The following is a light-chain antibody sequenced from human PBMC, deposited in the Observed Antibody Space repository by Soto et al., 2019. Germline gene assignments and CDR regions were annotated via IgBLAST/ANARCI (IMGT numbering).Light chain of an antibody. Sequence: EIVLTQSPATLSLSPGERATLSCRASQSVSSNLAWYQQKFGQAPRLLIYGASSRATGIPDRFSGSGSGTDFTLTISRLEPEDFAVYYCQQYGRSRTFGQGTKVDIK. V-gene: IGKV3-20*01. CDR3: QQYGRSRT. J-gene: IGKJ1*01. CDR1: QSVSSN. CDR2: GAS.